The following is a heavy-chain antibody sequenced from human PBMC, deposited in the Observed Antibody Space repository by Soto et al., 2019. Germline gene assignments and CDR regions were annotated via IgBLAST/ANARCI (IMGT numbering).Heavy chain of an antibody. J-gene: IGHJ6*02. D-gene: IGHD4-4*01. CDR1: GFTFTNYG. Sequence: GGSLRLSCAASGFTFTNYGMHWVRQAPGKGLEWVALILHDGSNTYFADSVKGRFTISRDNSMNTLYLQMNSLRAEDTAVYYCAKSRDGYSFYFYYGMDVWGQGTTVTVSS. CDR3: AKSRDGYSFYFYYGMDV. V-gene: IGHV3-30*18. CDR2: ILHDGSNT.